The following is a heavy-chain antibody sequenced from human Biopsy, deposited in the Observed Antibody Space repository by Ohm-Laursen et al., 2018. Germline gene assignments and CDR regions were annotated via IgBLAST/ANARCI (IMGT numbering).Heavy chain of an antibody. CDR1: GFTFSSYS. Sequence: ETLSLTCAASGFTFSSYSMNWVRQASGKGLEWVSFISSGSSPIYYADSVKGRFTISRDDAKNSLYLQMNSLRAEDTAVYYCARGRTGGWGQGTLVTVSS. V-gene: IGHV3-48*01. CDR3: ARGRTGG. D-gene: IGHD1/OR15-1a*01. J-gene: IGHJ4*02. CDR2: ISSGSSPI.